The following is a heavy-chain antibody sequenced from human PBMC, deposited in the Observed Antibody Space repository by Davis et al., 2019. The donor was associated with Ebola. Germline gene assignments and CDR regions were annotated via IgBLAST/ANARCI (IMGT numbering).Heavy chain of an antibody. V-gene: IGHV1-46*01. J-gene: IGHJ5*02. Sequence: ASVKVSCKASGYTVTSYYMHWVRQAPGQGLERMGMINPSGSRTSYAQKFQGRVNVTRDTSTSTVQMELSSLRSENTAVYYCARDKVSDGDSHGHWFDPWGQGTLVTVSP. CDR2: INPSGSRT. D-gene: IGHD5-24*01. CDR3: ARDKVSDGDSHGHWFDP. CDR1: GYTVTSYY.